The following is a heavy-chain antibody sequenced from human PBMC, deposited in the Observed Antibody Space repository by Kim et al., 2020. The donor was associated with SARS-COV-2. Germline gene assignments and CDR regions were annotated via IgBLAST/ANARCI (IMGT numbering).Heavy chain of an antibody. CDR2: GSNK. D-gene: IGHD2-2*01. Sequence: GSNKYYADSVKGRFTIPRDNSKNTLYLQMNSRRAEDTAVYYCAKDRVPVDWGQGTLVTVSS. CDR3: AKDRVPVD. V-gene: IGHV3-30*02. J-gene: IGHJ4*02.